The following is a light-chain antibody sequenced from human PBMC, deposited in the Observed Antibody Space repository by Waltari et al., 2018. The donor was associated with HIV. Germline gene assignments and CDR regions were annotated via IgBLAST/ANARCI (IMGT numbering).Light chain of an antibody. CDR1: SSNIGNDN. V-gene: IGLV1-47*01. Sequence: QSVLTQPPSASGTPGQRVTISCSGSSSNIGNDNVYCYQQLPGTTPKRLIYKNIQRPSGVPDRFAGSKSGTSAYLAISGLRSEDEADYYCVGWDASLSAYVFGAGTKVTVL. J-gene: IGLJ1*01. CDR2: KNI. CDR3: VGWDASLSAYV.